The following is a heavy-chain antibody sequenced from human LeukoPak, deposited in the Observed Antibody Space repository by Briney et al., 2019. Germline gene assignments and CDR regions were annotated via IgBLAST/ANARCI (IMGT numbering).Heavy chain of an antibody. CDR3: ARVPPGAYYDSSGYPDY. CDR1: GGSISGTNYY. J-gene: IGHJ4*02. D-gene: IGHD3-22*01. Sequence: SETLSLTCTVSGGSISGTNYYWAWIRQPPGKGLEWIGSIYYSGNTYYNPSLKSRVTISVDTSQNQFSLKLSSVTAADTAVYYCARVPPGAYYDSSGYPDYWGQGTLVTVSS. V-gene: IGHV4-39*07. CDR2: IYYSGNT.